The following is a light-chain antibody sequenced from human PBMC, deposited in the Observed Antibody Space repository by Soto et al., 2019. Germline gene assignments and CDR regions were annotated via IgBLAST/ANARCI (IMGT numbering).Light chain of an antibody. CDR1: SSDVGGYNS. V-gene: IGLV2-14*01. Sequence: SLLTQPSSVSGSPGQSIAISCTGTSSDVGGYNSVSWYQQYPGKAPKLMIHDVSNRPSGVSDRFSGSKSGNTASLTISGLQAEDEADYYCSSWTSSSSYVFGSGTKVTVL. J-gene: IGLJ1*01. CDR2: DVS. CDR3: SSWTSSSSYV.